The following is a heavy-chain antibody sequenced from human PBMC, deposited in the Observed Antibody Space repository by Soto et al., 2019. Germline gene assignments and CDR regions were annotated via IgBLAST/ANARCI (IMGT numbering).Heavy chain of an antibody. CDR3: ARIPAYYDILTGYWANYGMDV. Sequence: PTLVNPTQTLTLTCTFSGFSLSTSGMCVSWIRQPPGKALEWLARIDWDDDKYYSTSLKTRLTISKDTSKNQVVLTMTNMDPVDTATYYCARIPAYYDILTGYWANYGMDVWGQGTTVTVSS. V-gene: IGHV2-70*11. D-gene: IGHD3-9*01. J-gene: IGHJ6*02. CDR2: IDWDDDK. CDR1: GFSLSTSGMC.